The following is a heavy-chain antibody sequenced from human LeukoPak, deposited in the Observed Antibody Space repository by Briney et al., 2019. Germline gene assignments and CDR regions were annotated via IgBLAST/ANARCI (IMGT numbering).Heavy chain of an antibody. J-gene: IGHJ4*02. CDR2: VYHSGSA. V-gene: IGHV4-38-2*02. D-gene: IGHD2-2*02. CDR3: VRYCSSTTCYTRAVDY. CDR1: GYSITSGYN. Sequence: PSETLSLTCTVSGYSITSGYNWAWIRQPPGKVLEWIGSVYHSGSAYYNPSLKSRVTISVDTSKNQFSLKLSSVTAADTAVYYCVRYCSSTTCYTRAVDYWGQGTLVTVSS.